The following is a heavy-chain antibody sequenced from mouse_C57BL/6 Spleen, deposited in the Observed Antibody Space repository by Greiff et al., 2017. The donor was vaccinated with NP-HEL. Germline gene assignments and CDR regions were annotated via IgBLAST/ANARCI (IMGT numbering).Heavy chain of an antibody. V-gene: IGHV2-2*01. CDR2: IWSGGST. D-gene: IGHD4-1*02. Sequence: VQLQQSGPGLVQPSQSLSITCTVSGFSLTSYGVHWVRQSPGKGLEWLGVIWSGGSTDYNAAFISRLSISKDNSKSQVFFKMNSLQADDTAIYYCATPTGLYAMDYWGQGTSVTVSS. J-gene: IGHJ4*01. CDR1: GFSLTSYG. CDR3: ATPTGLYAMDY.